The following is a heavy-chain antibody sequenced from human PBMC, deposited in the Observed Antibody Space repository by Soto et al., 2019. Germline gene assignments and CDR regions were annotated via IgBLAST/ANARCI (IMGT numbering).Heavy chain of an antibody. CDR2: IYPADSDT. CDR3: ARPLYGSGSYSDY. Sequence: EVQLVQSGAEVKKPGESLKISCKGSGYSFATYWIAWVRQMPGKGLEWMGIIYPADSDTRYSPSFQGQVTIAADKSISTAYLQWSSLKASDTAMYYCARPLYGSGSYSDYWGQGTLVTVSS. D-gene: IGHD3-10*01. V-gene: IGHV5-51*01. CDR1: GYSFATYW. J-gene: IGHJ4*02.